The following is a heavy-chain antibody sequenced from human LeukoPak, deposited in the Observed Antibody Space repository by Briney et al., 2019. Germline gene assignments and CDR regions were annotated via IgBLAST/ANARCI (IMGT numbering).Heavy chain of an antibody. D-gene: IGHD1-1*01. Sequence: SETLSLTCTVSGGSISSYYWSWIRQPPGKGPEWIGHIYYSGSTNYNPSLKSRVTISVDTSKNQFSLKLSSVTAADTAVYYCARHGRDAFDIWGQGTMVTVSS. CDR2: IYYSGST. CDR1: GGSISSYY. CDR3: ARHGRDAFDI. V-gene: IGHV4-59*08. J-gene: IGHJ3*02.